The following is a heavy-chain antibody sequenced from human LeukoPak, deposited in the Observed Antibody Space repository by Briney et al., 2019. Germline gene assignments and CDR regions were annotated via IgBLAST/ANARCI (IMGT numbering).Heavy chain of an antibody. Sequence: PSETLSLTCTVSGGSISTYYWSWIRQSPGKGLEWIGYVFYIGSTKYNPSLNSRVTISLDTSKNQFSLKLYSVTAADTAVYYCARHSSASYDNWFDPWGQGTLVTVSS. CDR3: ARHSSASYDNWFDP. V-gene: IGHV4-59*08. CDR1: GGSISTYY. CDR2: VFYIGST. J-gene: IGHJ5*02. D-gene: IGHD1-26*01.